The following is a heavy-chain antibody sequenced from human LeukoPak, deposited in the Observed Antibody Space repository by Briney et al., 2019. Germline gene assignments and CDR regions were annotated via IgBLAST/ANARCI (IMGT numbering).Heavy chain of an antibody. CDR1: GFTFDDYA. Sequence: GGSLRLSCAASGFTFDDYAMHWVRQAPGKGLEWVSGISWNSGSIGYADSVKGRFTISRDNAKNSLYLQMNSLRAEDTALYYCAASLSGLVGATFDYWGQGTLVTVSS. CDR3: AASLSGLVGATFDY. J-gene: IGHJ4*02. CDR2: ISWNSGSI. V-gene: IGHV3-9*01. D-gene: IGHD1-26*01.